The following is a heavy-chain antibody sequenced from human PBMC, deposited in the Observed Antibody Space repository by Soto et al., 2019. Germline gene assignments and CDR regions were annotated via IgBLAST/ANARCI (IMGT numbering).Heavy chain of an antibody. Sequence: QVQLQESGPGLVKPSQTLSLTCTVSGGSISSGGYYWSWIRQHPGKGLEWIGYIYYSGSTYYNPSLKSQVTISVDTSKNQFSLKLSSVTAADTAVYYCARGEGPEWDIVVVPAAQGGMDVWGQGTTVTVSS. CDR1: GGSISSGGYY. D-gene: IGHD2-2*01. V-gene: IGHV4-31*01. CDR2: IYYSGST. J-gene: IGHJ6*02. CDR3: ARGEGPEWDIVVVPAAQGGMDV.